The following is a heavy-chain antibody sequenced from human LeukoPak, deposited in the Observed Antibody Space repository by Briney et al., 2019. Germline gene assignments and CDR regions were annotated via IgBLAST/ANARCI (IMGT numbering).Heavy chain of an antibody. CDR3: ATDRMWYSSSWYYFDY. Sequence: ASVKVSCKASGGTFSSYAISWVRQAPGKGLEWMGGFDPEDGETIYAQKFQGRVTMTEDTSTDTAYMELSSLRSEDTAVYYCATDRMWYSSSWYYFDYWGQGTLVTVSS. CDR2: FDPEDGET. J-gene: IGHJ4*02. D-gene: IGHD6-13*01. V-gene: IGHV1-24*01. CDR1: GGTFSSYA.